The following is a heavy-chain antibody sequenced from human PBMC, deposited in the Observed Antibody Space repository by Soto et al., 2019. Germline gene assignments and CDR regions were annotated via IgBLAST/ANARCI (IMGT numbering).Heavy chain of an antibody. D-gene: IGHD3-10*01. Sequence: SGPTLVNPTQTLTLTCTFSGFSLTTSGVGVAWIRQPPGKALEWLAVIFWDDDKRYRPSLNSRLTITKDTSKNQVVLTMTNMGPVDTATYFFAQRPGRGHWFALWGQGTLVPVAS. V-gene: IGHV2-5*02. CDR3: AQRPGRGHWFAL. J-gene: IGHJ5*02. CDR1: GFSLTTSGVG. CDR2: IFWDDDK.